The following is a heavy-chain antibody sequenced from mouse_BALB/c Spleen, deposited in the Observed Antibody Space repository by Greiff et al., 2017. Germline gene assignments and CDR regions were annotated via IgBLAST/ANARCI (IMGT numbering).Heavy chain of an antibody. D-gene: IGHD3-1*01. CDR3: ARDRSYHLGWFAY. Sequence: EVQVVESGGGLVQPGGSRKLSCAASGFTFSSFGMHWVRQAPEKGLEWVAYISSGSSTIYYADTVKGRFTISIDNAKNNLYLQMSSLKSEDTAMYYCARDRSYHLGWFAYWGQGTLVTVSA. V-gene: IGHV5-17*02. J-gene: IGHJ3*01. CDR2: ISSGSSTI. CDR1: GFTFSSFG.